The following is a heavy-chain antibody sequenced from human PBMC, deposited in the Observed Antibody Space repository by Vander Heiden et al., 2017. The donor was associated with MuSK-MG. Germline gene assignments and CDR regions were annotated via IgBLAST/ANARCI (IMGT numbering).Heavy chain of an antibody. CDR1: GGSISSYY. CDR2: IYAGGST. V-gene: IGHV4-4*07. Sequence: QVQLQESGPGLVKPSETLSLTCTVSGGSISSYYWSYIRQPAGKGLEWIGRIYAGGSTDYNPSLKSRVAMSVDTSKNQFSLKLSSVIAADTAMYYCVRDRNRRDAFDIWGQGIMVTVSS. J-gene: IGHJ3*02. CDR3: VRDRNRRDAFDI.